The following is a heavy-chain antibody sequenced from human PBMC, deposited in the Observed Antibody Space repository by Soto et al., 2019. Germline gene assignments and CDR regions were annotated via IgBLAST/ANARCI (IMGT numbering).Heavy chain of an antibody. J-gene: IGHJ6*03. CDR1: GGSFSGYY. CDR3: ARASGITFGGVIVRYYYYMDV. CDR2: INHSGST. D-gene: IGHD3-16*02. V-gene: IGHV4-34*01. Sequence: SETLSLTCAVYGGSFSGYYWSWIRQPPGKGLEWNGEINHSGSTNYNPSLKSRVTISVDTSKNQFSLKLSSVTAADTAVYYCARASGITFGGVIVRYYYYMDVWGKGTTVTVSS.